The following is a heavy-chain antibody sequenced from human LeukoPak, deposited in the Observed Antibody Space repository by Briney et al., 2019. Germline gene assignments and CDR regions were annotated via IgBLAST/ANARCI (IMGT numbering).Heavy chain of an antibody. CDR3: ARGHYDVLAASYKWTPDY. CDR1: GFSFSRRG. Sequence: GESLRLSCVTSGFSFSRRGMNWVRHPPGKGLEWVSSITSGGDYIYYADSVKGRFTTSRDNAKNSLSLQLNSLRVEDTAVYYCARGHYDVLAASYKWTPDYWGQGTLVTVSS. CDR2: ITSGGDYI. D-gene: IGHD3-9*01. V-gene: IGHV3-21*01. J-gene: IGHJ4*02.